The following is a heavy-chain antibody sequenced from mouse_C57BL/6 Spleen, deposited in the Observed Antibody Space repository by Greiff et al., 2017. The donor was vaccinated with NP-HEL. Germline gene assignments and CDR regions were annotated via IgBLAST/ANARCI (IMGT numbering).Heavy chain of an antibody. CDR1: GYTFTSYW. J-gene: IGHJ4*01. CDR2: IYPSDSET. V-gene: IGHV1-61*01. Sequence: VQLQQPGAELVRPGSSVKLSCKASGYTFTSYWMDWVKQRPGQGLEWIGNIYPSDSETHYNQKFKDKATLTVDKSSSTAYMQLSSLTSEDSAVYYCARDGYRGAMDYWGQGTSVTVSS. D-gene: IGHD2-3*01. CDR3: ARDGYRGAMDY.